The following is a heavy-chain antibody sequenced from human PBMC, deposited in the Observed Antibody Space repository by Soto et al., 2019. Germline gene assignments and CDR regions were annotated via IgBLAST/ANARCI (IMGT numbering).Heavy chain of an antibody. CDR1: GGSISSYY. CDR3: AYSGSYFPYYFDY. D-gene: IGHD3-10*01. J-gene: IGHJ4*02. CDR2: IYYSGST. Sequence: QVQLQESGPGLVKPSETLSLTCTVSGGSISSYYWSWIRQPPGKGLEWIGYIYYSGSTNYNPSLKSRATISVDTSKNQFSLKLTSVTAADTAVYYCAYSGSYFPYYFDYWGQGTLVTVSS. V-gene: IGHV4-59*01.